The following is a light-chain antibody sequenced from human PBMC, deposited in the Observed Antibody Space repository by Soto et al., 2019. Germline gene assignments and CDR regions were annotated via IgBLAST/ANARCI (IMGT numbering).Light chain of an antibody. J-gene: IGLJ3*02. CDR2: EVS. CDR3: SSYTSSSTLV. Sequence: QSALTQPASVSGSPGQSITISCTGTSSDVGGYKYVSWYQQEPGKAPKLMIYEVSNRPSGVSNRFSGSKPGNTASLTISGLQAEDEADYYCSSYTSSSTLVFGGGTQLTVL. CDR1: SSDVGGYKY. V-gene: IGLV2-14*01.